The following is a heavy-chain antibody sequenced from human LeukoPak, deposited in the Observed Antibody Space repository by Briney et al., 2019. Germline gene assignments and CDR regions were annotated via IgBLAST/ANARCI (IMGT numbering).Heavy chain of an antibody. J-gene: IGHJ4*02. V-gene: IGHV3-11*03. D-gene: IGHD6-13*01. CDR2: ISASSSYT. CDR3: AAGTAADY. CDR1: GMPFSDYY. Sequence: GGSLRLSCVVSGMPFSDYYMNWIRQTPEKGLEWISYISASSSYTDYADSVKGRFTISRDNAQNALFLQMNRLRVEDTAVYYSAAGTAADYWGQGTQVTVSS.